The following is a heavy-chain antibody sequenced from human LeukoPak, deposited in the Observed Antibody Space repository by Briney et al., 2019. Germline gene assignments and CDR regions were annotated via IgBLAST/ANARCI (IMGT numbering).Heavy chain of an antibody. CDR2: ISGSSSHR. CDR3: ARAFPPLRTSAAGDY. D-gene: IGHD6-25*01. CDR1: GFSFSVYY. V-gene: IGHV3-21*06. Sequence: GGSLRLSCTASGFSFSVYYLNWVRQAPGKGLEWVSPISGSSSHRYYADSAKGRFTISRDNAKNSLYLQMNTLRAEDTAVYYCARAFPPLRTSAAGDYWGQGTLVTVSS. J-gene: IGHJ4*02.